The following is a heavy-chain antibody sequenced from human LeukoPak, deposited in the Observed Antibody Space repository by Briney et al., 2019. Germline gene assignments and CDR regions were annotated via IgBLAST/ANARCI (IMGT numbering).Heavy chain of an antibody. CDR1: GGSISSGGYY. V-gene: IGHV4-31*03. Sequence: SQTLSLTCTVSGGSISSGGYYWSWIRQHPGKGLEWIGYIYYSGSTYYNPFLKSRVSISVDTSKNQFSLKLSSVTAADTAVYYCARCPLVRGVILPWFDPWGQGTLVTVSS. CDR3: ARCPLVRGVILPWFDP. D-gene: IGHD3-10*01. J-gene: IGHJ5*02. CDR2: IYYSGST.